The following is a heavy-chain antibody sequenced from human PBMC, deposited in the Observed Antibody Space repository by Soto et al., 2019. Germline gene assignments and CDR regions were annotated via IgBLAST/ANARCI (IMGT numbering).Heavy chain of an antibody. V-gene: IGHV1-18*04. CDR3: AREVVAATYYYYGMDV. CDR2: ISAYNGNT. J-gene: IGHJ6*02. Sequence: QVQLVQSGAEVKKPGASVKVSCKASGYTFTSYGISWVRQAPGQGLEWMGWISAYNGNTNYAQKLQGRVTITADESTSTAYMELSSLRSEDTAVYYCAREVVAATYYYYGMDVRGQGTTVTVSS. D-gene: IGHD2-15*01. CDR1: GYTFTSYG.